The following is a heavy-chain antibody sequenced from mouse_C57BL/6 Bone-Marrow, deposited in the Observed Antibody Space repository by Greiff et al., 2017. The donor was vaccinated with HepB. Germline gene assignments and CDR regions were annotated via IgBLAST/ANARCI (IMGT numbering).Heavy chain of an antibody. J-gene: IGHJ4*01. V-gene: IGHV1-39*01. CDR3: TGYYGSSYAMDY. Sequence: VQLKQSGPELVKPGASVKISCKASGYSFTDYNMNWVKQSNGKSLEWIGVINPNYGTTSYNQKFKGKATLTVDQSSSTAYMQLNSLTSEDSAVYYCTGYYGSSYAMDYWGQGTSVTVSS. CDR1: GYSFTDYN. D-gene: IGHD1-1*01. CDR2: INPNYGTT.